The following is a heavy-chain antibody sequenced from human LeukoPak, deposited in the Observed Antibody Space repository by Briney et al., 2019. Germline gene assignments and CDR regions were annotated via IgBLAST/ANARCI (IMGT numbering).Heavy chain of an antibody. CDR3: AKDTRRGLYYDSSGSLDY. CDR2: ISGSGGST. J-gene: IGHJ4*02. Sequence: PGGSLRLSCAASGFXFSSYAISWVRQTPGKGLEWVSFISGSGGSTYYADSVKGRFTISRDNSKNTLYLQMNSLRAEDTAVYYCAKDTRRGLYYDSSGSLDYWGQGTLVTVSS. CDR1: GFXFSSYA. V-gene: IGHV3-23*01. D-gene: IGHD3-22*01.